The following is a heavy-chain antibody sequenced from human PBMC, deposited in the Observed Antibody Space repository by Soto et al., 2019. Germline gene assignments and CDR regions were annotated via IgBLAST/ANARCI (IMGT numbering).Heavy chain of an antibody. D-gene: IGHD5-12*01. CDR3: ARDRLYSGYDTGLCGY. CDR2: ISSSGSTI. V-gene: IGHV3-11*01. Sequence: QVQLVESGGGLVKPGGSLRLSCAASGFTFSDYYMSWIRQAPGKGLEWVSYISSSGSTIYYADSVKGRFTISRDNAKXXXXXXXXXXXXXXXXVXYCARDRLYSGYDTGLCGYWGQGTLVTVSS. J-gene: IGHJ4*02. CDR1: GFTFSDYY.